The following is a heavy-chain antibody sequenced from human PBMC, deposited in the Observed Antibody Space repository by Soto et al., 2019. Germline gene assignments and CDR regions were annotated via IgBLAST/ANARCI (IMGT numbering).Heavy chain of an antibody. CDR2: IYYSGST. CDR3: ARVDGYYYYYMDV. CDR1: GGSISSYY. V-gene: IGHV4-59*01. Sequence: SETLSLTCTVSGGSISSYYWSWIRQPPGKGLEWIGYIYYSGSTNYNPSLKSRVTISVDTSKNQFSLKLSSVTAADTAVYYCARVDGYYYYYMDVWGKGITVTVSS. J-gene: IGHJ6*03.